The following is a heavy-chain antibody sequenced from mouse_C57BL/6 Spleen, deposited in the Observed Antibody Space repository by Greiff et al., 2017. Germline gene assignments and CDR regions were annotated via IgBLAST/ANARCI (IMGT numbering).Heavy chain of an antibody. CDR2: FHPYNDDT. V-gene: IGHV1-47*01. CDR1: GYTFTTYP. CDR3: ARGFYYYGSSYPAWFAY. Sequence: VKLQESGAELVKPGASVKMSCKASGYTFTTYPIEWMKQNHGKSLEWIGNFHPYNDDTKYNEKFKGKATLTVEKSSSTVYLELSRLTSDDSAVYYCARGFYYYGSSYPAWFAYWGQGTLVTVSA. J-gene: IGHJ3*01. D-gene: IGHD1-1*01.